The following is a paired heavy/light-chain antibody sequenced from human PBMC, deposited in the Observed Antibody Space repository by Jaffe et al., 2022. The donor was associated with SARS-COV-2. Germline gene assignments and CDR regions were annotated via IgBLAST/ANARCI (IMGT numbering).Heavy chain of an antibody. CDR1: GFTFSSYA. J-gene: IGHJ4*02. CDR3: AKDVAYELEMATIDYFDY. D-gene: IGHD5-12*01. CDR2: ISGSGGST. V-gene: IGHV3-23*01. Sequence: EVQLLESGGGLVQPGGSLRLSCAASGFTFSSYAMSWVRQAPGKGLEWVSAISGSGGSTYYADSVKGRFTISRDNSKNTLYLQMNSLRAEDTAVYYCAKDVAYELEMATIDYFDYWGQGTLVTVSS.
Light chain of an antibody. CDR1: QSVSSSY. Sequence: EIVLTQSPGTLSLSPGERATLSCRASQSVSSSYLAWYQQKPGQAPRLLIYGASSRATGIPDRFSGSGSGTDFTLTISRLEPEDFAVYYCQQYGSSRGFGFGPGTKVDIK. V-gene: IGKV3-20*01. CDR2: GAS. CDR3: QQYGSSRGFG. J-gene: IGKJ3*01.